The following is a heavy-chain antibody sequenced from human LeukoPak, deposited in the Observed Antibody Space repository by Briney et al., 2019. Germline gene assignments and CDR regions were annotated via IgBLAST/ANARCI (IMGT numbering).Heavy chain of an antibody. V-gene: IGHV1-18*01. CDR2: ISAYNGNT. Sequence: GASVKVSCKASGYTFTSYGISWVRQAPGQGLEWMGWISAYNGNTNYAQKLQGRVTMTTDTSTSTAYMELRSLRSDDTAVYYCARDFKAAGKFHDAFDIWGQGTMVTVSS. D-gene: IGHD6-13*01. CDR1: GYTFTSYG. CDR3: ARDFKAAGKFHDAFDI. J-gene: IGHJ3*02.